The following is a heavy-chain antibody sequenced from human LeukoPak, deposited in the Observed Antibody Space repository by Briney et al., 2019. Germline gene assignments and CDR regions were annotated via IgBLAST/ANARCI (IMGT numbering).Heavy chain of an antibody. D-gene: IGHD6-6*01. Sequence: PGGSLRLSCAASGFTFSSYEMNWVRQAPGKGLEWVSYIGSSGSTVYYADSVKGRFTISRDNSKNSLYLQMNSLRAEDTALYYCAKDSTRGSSWDFDYWGQGTLVTVSS. J-gene: IGHJ4*02. V-gene: IGHV3-48*03. CDR3: AKDSTRGSSWDFDY. CDR2: IGSSGSTV. CDR1: GFTFSSYE.